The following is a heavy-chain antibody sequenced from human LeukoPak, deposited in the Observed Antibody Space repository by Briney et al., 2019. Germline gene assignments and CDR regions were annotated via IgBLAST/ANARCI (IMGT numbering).Heavy chain of an antibody. J-gene: IGHJ4*02. V-gene: IGHV3-21*01. Sequence: GGSLRLSCAASGFTFSSYSMNWVRQARGKGLEGVSSISTSGSYIYYADSVKGRFTISRDNAKHSLFLQMNTLRAEDTAVFYCARGPIAAAEIDHWGQGTLVTVSS. CDR2: ISTSGSYI. D-gene: IGHD6-13*01. CDR3: ARGPIAAAEIDH. CDR1: GFTFSSYS.